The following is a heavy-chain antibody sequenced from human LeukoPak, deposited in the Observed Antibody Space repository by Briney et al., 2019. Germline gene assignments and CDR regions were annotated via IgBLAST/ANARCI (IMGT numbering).Heavy chain of an antibody. CDR3: AADYDSSGYYSNYYYYYGMDV. J-gene: IGHJ6*02. CDR2: IVVGSGNT. CDR1: GFTFTSSA. Sequence: SVKVSCKASGFTFTSSAMQWVRQARGQRLEWIGWIVVGSGNTNYAQKFQERVTITRDMSTSTAYMELSSLRSEDTAVYYCAADYDSSGYYSNYYYYYGMDVWGQGTTVTVSS. V-gene: IGHV1-58*02. D-gene: IGHD3-22*01.